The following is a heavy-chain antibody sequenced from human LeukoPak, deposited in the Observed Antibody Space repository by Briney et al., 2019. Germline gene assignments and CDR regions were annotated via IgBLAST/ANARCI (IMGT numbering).Heavy chain of an antibody. D-gene: IGHD1-1*01. CDR1: GGSISSYY. CDR2: IYYSGST. Sequence: MPSETLSLTCTVSGGSISSYYWSWIRQPPGKGLEWIGYIYYSGSTNYNPSLKSRVTISVDTSKNQFSLKLSSVTAADTAVYYCALYRYDAFDIWGQGTMVTVSS. V-gene: IGHV4-59*08. J-gene: IGHJ3*02. CDR3: ALYRYDAFDI.